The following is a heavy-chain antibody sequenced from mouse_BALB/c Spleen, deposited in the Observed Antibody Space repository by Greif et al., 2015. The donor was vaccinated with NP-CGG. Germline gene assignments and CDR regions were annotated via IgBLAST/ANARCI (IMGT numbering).Heavy chain of an antibody. CDR1: GYTFTSYW. V-gene: IGHV1-7*01. Sequence: VQLQQSGAELAKPGASVKMSCKASGYTFTSYWMHWVKQRPGQGLEWIGYINPSTGYTEYNQKFKDKATLTADKSSSIAYMQLSRLTSEDSAVYYCARNYAMDYWGQGTSVTVSS. CDR3: ARNYAMDY. CDR2: INPSTGYT. J-gene: IGHJ4*01.